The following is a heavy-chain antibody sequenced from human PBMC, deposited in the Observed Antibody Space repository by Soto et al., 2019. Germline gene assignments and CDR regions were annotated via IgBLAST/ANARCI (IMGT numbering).Heavy chain of an antibody. J-gene: IGHJ4*02. CDR1: GFTVSDNY. V-gene: IGHV3-53*02. CDR3: ARVMFYGSNHFDY. Sequence: EVQLAETGGGLIQPGGSLRLSCAVSGFTVSDNYMTWVRQAPGEGLEWVSSICAGGGAYYADYVKGRFSISRDTSKNTVFLQMNRLTAADTAVYYCARVMFYGSNHFDYWCQGTLVTVSS. D-gene: IGHD4-4*01. CDR2: ICAGGGA.